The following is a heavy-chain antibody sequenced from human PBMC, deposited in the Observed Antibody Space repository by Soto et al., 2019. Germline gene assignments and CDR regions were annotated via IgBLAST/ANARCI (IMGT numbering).Heavy chain of an antibody. J-gene: IGHJ3*02. CDR2: ISGSGGST. D-gene: IGHD3-10*01. CDR3: AKDVTMVRGVIMFDAFDI. Sequence: EVQLLESGGGLVQPGGSLRLSCAASGFTFSSYAMSWVRQAPGKGLEWVSAISGSGGSTYYADSVKGRFTISRDNSKNTLYLQMNSLRVEDTAVYYCAKDVTMVRGVIMFDAFDIWGQGTMVTVSS. CDR1: GFTFSSYA. V-gene: IGHV3-23*01.